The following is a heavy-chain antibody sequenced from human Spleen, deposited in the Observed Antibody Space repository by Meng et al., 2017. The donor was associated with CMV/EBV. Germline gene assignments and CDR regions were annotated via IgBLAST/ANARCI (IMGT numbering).Heavy chain of an antibody. D-gene: IGHD1-7*01. J-gene: IGHJ4*02. CDR1: GYTFINYG. V-gene: IGHV1-18*04. CDR2: IRADNGHT. Sequence: VSCKASGYTFINYGISWVRQAPGQGLEWMGWIRADNGHTNFAQQFQGRVTLTIDTSTSAAYMELRSLRLDDTAVYYCARDWNYEFDYWGQGTLVTVSS. CDR3: ARDWNYEFDY.